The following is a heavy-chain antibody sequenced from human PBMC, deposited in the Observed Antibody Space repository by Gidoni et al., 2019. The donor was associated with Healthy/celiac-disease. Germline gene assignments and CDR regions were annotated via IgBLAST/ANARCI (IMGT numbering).Heavy chain of an antibody. CDR2: ICYDGSNK. J-gene: IGHJ6*02. CDR3: ARGSITMVQGVIKAYGMNV. D-gene: IGHD3-10*01. CDR1: GFTFSSYG. V-gene: IGHV3-33*01. Sequence: VQVVESGGGVVQPGRSLRLSCAASGFTFSSYGMHWVRQAPGKGLEWVAVICYDGSNKYYADSVKGRFTISRDNFKNTLYLEMNSLRAEDTAVYYCARGSITMVQGVIKAYGMNVWGQGTTVTV.